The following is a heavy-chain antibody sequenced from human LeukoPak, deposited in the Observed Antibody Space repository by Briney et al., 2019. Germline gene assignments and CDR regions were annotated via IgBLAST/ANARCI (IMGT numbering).Heavy chain of an antibody. D-gene: IGHD6-6*01. CDR3: AKEYTPSSPLGDLDS. V-gene: IGHV3-30*02. J-gene: IGHJ4*02. CDR2: IRHDETNR. CDR1: GFNLNSYA. Sequence: PGGSLRLSCGVSGFNLNSYAMHWVGQAPGKGLLRVAVIRHDETNRFHAGSVQGRFAISRDTSKRLLYLQLNSLRVEDTDVYYCAKEYTPSSPLGDLDSWGQATLVTVSS.